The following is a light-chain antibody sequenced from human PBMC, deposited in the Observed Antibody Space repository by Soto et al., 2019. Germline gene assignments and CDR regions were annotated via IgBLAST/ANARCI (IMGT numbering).Light chain of an antibody. V-gene: IGLV2-14*03. J-gene: IGLJ1*01. CDR1: SSDVGDYNY. CDR3: SSYSSSGTLYV. Sequence: QSVLTQPASVSGSPGQSITISCTGSSSDVGDYNYVAWYQQHPDKAPKLMIFDVSSRPSGVSNRFSGSKSGSTASLTISGRQAEAEADYFCSSYSSSGTLYVFGTGTKVTVL. CDR2: DVS.